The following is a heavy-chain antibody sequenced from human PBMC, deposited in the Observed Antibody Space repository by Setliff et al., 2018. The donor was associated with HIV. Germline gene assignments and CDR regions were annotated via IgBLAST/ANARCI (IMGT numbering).Heavy chain of an antibody. CDR1: GYSFTDYY. CDR3: ARTIPLAGSDMDL. Sequence: GASVKVSCKASGYSFTDYYIHWVRQAPGQGLEWMGRINPKNGGTNYVQRFRDRVTMTRDTSISTVYMELSSLRSDDTAVYYCARTIPLAGSDMDLWGKGTTVTVS. D-gene: IGHD6-19*01. CDR2: INPKNGGT. J-gene: IGHJ6*03. V-gene: IGHV1-2*06.